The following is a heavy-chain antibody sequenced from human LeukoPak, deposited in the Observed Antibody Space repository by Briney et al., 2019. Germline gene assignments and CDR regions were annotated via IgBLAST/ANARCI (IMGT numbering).Heavy chain of an antibody. D-gene: IGHD3-10*01. J-gene: IGHJ4*02. Sequence: GGSLRLSCAASGFTFSSYAMSWVRQAPGKGLEWVSAISGSGGSTYYADSVKGRFTISRDNAKNTVFLQMSSLRAEDTALYYCARKSASGNYPLDYWGQGTLVTVSS. CDR1: GFTFSSYA. CDR2: ISGSGGST. CDR3: ARKSASGNYPLDY. V-gene: IGHV3-23*01.